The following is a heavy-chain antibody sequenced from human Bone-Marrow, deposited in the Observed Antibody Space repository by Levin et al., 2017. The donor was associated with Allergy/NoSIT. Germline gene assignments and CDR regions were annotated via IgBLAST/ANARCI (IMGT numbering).Heavy chain of an antibody. CDR1: VDSITSRSHY. Sequence: SQTLSLTCNVSVDSITSRSHYWGWIRQPPGKGLEWIGSRFYGGGTYPNDSRKSRVFLSLETSKNQFFLKLTSVTAADTAVYYCARVENHAECSGGTCHFDSWGQGTLVTVSS. CDR2: RFYGGGT. J-gene: IGHJ4*02. CDR3: ARVENHAECSGGTCHFDS. D-gene: IGHD2-15*01. V-gene: IGHV4-39*07.